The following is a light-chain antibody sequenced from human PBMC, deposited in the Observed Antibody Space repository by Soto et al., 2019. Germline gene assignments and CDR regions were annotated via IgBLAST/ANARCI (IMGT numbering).Light chain of an antibody. Sequence: QSALTQPASVSGSPGQSITISCNGTSSDVGYNLVSWFQQHSGKAPKLMIYEVTKRPSGVSNRFSGSKSGNTASLTISELQAEDEADYHCCSYAGTHVVFGGGTQLTVL. CDR1: SSDVGYNL. J-gene: IGLJ2*01. CDR2: EVT. CDR3: CSYAGTHVV. V-gene: IGLV2-23*02.